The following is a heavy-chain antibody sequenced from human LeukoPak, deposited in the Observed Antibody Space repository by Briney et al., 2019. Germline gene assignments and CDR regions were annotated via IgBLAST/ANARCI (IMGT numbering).Heavy chain of an antibody. CDR2: INHSGST. CDR3: ARGQMVATSS. D-gene: IGHD5-12*01. V-gene: IGHV4-34*01. CDR1: GGSISSYY. J-gene: IGHJ5*02. Sequence: SETLSLTCTVSGGSISSYYWSWIRQPPGKGLEWIGEINHSGSTNYNPSLKSRVTISVDTSKNQFSLKLSSVTAADTAVYYCARGQMVATSSWGQGTLVTVSS.